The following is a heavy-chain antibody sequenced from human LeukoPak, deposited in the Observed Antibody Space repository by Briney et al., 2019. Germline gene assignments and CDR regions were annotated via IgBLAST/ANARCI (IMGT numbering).Heavy chain of an antibody. CDR3: ARAHRSRAFDY. V-gene: IGHV3-7*01. D-gene: IGHD1-14*01. CDR1: GFTFSNYW. J-gene: IGHJ4*02. CDR2: IKQDGSEK. Sequence: GGSLRLSCAASGFTFSNYWMSWVRQAPGKGLEWVANIKQDGSEKYFPDSVKGRFTISRDNAKNSLYLQMNSLRAEDTAVYYCARAHRSRAFDYWGQGTLVTVSS.